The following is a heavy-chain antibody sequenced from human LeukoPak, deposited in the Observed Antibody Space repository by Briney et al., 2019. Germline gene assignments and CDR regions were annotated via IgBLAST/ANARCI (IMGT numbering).Heavy chain of an antibody. D-gene: IGHD4-17*01. J-gene: IGHJ4*02. CDR1: GFTFSGYS. Sequence: GSLRLSCAASGFTFSGYSMNWVRQAPGKGLEWVSYISSSSSTIYYADSVKGRFTISRDNAKNSLYLQMNSLRAEDTAVYYCARDGDYGDYVMDYWGQGTLVTVSS. CDR3: ARDGDYGDYVMDY. CDR2: ISSSSSTI. V-gene: IGHV3-48*01.